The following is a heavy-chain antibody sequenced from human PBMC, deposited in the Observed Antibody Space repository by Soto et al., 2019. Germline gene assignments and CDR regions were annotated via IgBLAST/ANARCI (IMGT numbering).Heavy chain of an antibody. Sequence: GGSLRLSCAASGLTFSNYAMSWVRQAPGKGLEWVSGIGGSGGSTYYADSEKGRVTITRDNSKNTVYMDLNSLRSEDTAVYYCSSDPSIAAPREPQNYYYYYMDVWGKGTTVTVSS. CDR3: SSDPSIAAPREPQNYYYYYMDV. V-gene: IGHV3-23*01. CDR2: IGGSGGST. J-gene: IGHJ6*03. D-gene: IGHD6-6*01. CDR1: GLTFSNYA.